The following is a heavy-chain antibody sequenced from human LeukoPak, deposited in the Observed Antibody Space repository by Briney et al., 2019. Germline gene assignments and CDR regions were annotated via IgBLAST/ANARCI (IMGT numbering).Heavy chain of an antibody. CDR2: IYYSGST. D-gene: IGHD6-6*01. CDR3: ARVDSSSSLHFDY. J-gene: IGHJ4*02. CDR1: GGSISSYY. Sequence: PSETLSLTCTVSGGSISSYYWSWIRQPPGKGLEWIGYIYYSGSTNYNPSLKSRVTISVDTSKNQFSLKLSSVTAADTAVYYCARVDSSSSLHFDYWGQGTLVTVSS. V-gene: IGHV4-59*01.